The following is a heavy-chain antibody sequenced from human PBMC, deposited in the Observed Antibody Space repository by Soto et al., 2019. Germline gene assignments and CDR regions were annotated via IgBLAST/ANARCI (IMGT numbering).Heavy chain of an antibody. V-gene: IGHV3-23*01. D-gene: IGHD3-3*02. Sequence: GGSLRLSCAASGFTFSSFAMSWVRQAPGRGLEYVSAITGYGDSTFYADSVKGRFTISRGNSKNTLYLQMDSLRAEDTAVYYCAKVGSSFDALSWGWGPWGRGTVVTVSS. J-gene: IGHJ5*02. CDR3: AKVGSSFDALSWGWGP. CDR2: ITGYGDST. CDR1: GFTFSSFA.